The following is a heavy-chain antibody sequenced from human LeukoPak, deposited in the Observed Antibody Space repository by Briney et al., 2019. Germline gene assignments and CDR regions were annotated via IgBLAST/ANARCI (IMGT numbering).Heavy chain of an antibody. CDR3: ARDRNGWTFDY. CDR1: GDSVSTNIVA. Sequence: SQTLSLTCAISGDSVSTNIVAWNWIRQSPSRGLEWLGRTCYRSKWYYDFALSVKSRITINPDTSKNQFSLHLNSVTPEDTAVYYCARDRNGWTFDYWGQGILVTVSS. V-gene: IGHV6-1*01. CDR2: TCYRSKWYY. J-gene: IGHJ4*02. D-gene: IGHD6-19*01.